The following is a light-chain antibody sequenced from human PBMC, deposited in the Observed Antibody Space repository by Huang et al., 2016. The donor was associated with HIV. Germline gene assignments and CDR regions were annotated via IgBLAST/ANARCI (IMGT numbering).Light chain of an antibody. J-gene: IGKJ4*01. V-gene: IGKV3-11*01. Sequence: EIVFTQSPGTLSLSPGERATLSCRASQSITTYLAWYQHKPGQAPRLLIYDASTRATGIPGRFSGSGSGTDFTLTISSLVPEDFAVYYCQLRRNWLTFGGGTKVEIK. CDR1: QSITTY. CDR3: QLRRNWLT. CDR2: DAS.